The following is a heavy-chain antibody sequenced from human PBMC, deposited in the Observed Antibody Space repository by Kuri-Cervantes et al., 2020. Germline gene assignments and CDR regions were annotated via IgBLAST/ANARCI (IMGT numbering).Heavy chain of an antibody. Sequence: GESLKISCAASGFTFRNYGMHWVRQAPGKGLEWVAVNWNDGSDKYSADSVKGRFTISRDNSKNTLYLQMNSLRAEDTAVYYCAKGSIAVAPWGQGTLVTVSS. D-gene: IGHD6-19*01. CDR2: NWNDGSDK. J-gene: IGHJ5*02. V-gene: IGHV3-33*06. CDR3: AKGSIAVAP. CDR1: GFTFRNYG.